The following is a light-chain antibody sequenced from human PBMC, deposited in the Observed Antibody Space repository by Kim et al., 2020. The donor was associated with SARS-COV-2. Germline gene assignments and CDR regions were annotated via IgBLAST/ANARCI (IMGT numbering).Light chain of an antibody. J-gene: IGLJ7*01. CDR1: SSNIGNNY. CDR2: DNN. V-gene: IGLV1-51*01. CDR3: GTWDSRLSSAV. Sequence: GQKVTSSCSGSSSNIGNNYVSWYQQLPGTAPKLLIFDNNIRPSGIPDRFSGSKSGTSATLGITGLQTGDEADYYCGTWDSRLSSAVFGGGTQLTVL.